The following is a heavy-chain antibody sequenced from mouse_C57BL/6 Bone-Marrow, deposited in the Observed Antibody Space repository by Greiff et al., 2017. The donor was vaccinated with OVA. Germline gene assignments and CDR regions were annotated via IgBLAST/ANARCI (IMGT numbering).Heavy chain of an antibody. Sequence: VQRVESGPGLVAPSQSLSITCTVSGFSLTSYAISWVRQPPGKGLEWLGVIWTGGGTNYNSALKSRLSISKDNSKSQVFLKMNSLQTDDTARYYCARKLYYYGSSGYYYAMDYWGQGTSVTVSS. CDR1: GFSLTSYA. J-gene: IGHJ4*01. CDR3: ARKLYYYGSSGYYYAMDY. D-gene: IGHD1-1*01. V-gene: IGHV2-9-1*01. CDR2: IWTGGGT.